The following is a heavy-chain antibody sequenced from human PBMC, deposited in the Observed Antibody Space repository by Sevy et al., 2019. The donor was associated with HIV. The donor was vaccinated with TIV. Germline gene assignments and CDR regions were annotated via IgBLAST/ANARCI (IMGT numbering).Heavy chain of an antibody. CDR3: EKDGEWSSRYYYXXXDX. CDR2: ISYDGSNK. J-gene: IGHJ6*03. Sequence: GGSLRLSXAASXXXXSSYCMHWXXXXPGKGLEWVAVISYDGSNKYYADSVKGRFTISRDNSKNTLYLQMNSLRAEDTAVYYCEKDGEWSSRYYYXXXDXXXKGTTVTVSS. V-gene: IGHV3-30*18. D-gene: IGHD3-3*01. CDR1: XXXXSSYC.